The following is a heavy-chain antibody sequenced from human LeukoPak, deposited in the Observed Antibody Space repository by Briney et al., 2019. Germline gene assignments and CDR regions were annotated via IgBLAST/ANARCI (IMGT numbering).Heavy chain of an antibody. CDR2: IYSGGST. D-gene: IGHD3-10*01. CDR3: ARERYSGSGNYYSPVGY. Sequence: GSLRLSCAASGFTVSSNYMSWVRQAPGKGLEWVSVIYSGGSTYYADSVKGRFTISRDNSKDTLYLQINSLRAEDTAVYYCARERYSGSGNYYSPVGYWGQGTLVTVSS. CDR1: GFTVSSNY. V-gene: IGHV3-66*01. J-gene: IGHJ4*02.